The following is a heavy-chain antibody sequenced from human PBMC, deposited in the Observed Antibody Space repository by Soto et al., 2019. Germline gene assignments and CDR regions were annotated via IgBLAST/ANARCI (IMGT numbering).Heavy chain of an antibody. CDR2: IYHSGST. CDR3: ARLPRGSYFDY. CDR1: GGSISSGGYS. Sequence: SETLSLTCAVSGGSISSGGYSWSWIRQPPGKGLEWIGYIYHSGSTYYNPSLKSRVTISVDRSKNQFSLKLSSVTAADTAVYYCARLPRGSYFDYWGQGTLVTVSS. J-gene: IGHJ4*02. D-gene: IGHD1-26*01. V-gene: IGHV4-30-2*01.